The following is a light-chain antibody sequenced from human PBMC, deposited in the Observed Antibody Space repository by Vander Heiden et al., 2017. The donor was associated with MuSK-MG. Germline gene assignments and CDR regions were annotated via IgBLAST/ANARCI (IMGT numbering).Light chain of an antibody. Sequence: QSALTQPASVSGSPGQSITISCTGTSSDVGSYNLVSWYQQHPGKVLKFMINEGSKGPSGVSNGFSGSNSGNTASLTISGREAEDEDDYYCYSNAGRVVFGGGTKLTVL. CDR3: YSNAGRVV. CDR2: EGS. CDR1: SSDVGSYNL. J-gene: IGLJ2*01. V-gene: IGLV2-23*01.